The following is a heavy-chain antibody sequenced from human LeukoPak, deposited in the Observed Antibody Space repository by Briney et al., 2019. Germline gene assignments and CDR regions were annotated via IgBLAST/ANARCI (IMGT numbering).Heavy chain of an antibody. V-gene: IGHV5-51*01. CDR2: ISPDGSDT. Sequence: RGESLKISCKGSGYGFTNYWIGWVRQMPGKGLEWMGIISPDGSDTRCSPSFQGQVTISADKSITTAYLQWSSLKASDTAMYYCARLTSSWSFDYWGQGTLVTVSS. D-gene: IGHD6-13*01. CDR1: GYGFTNYW. J-gene: IGHJ4*02. CDR3: ARLTSSWSFDY.